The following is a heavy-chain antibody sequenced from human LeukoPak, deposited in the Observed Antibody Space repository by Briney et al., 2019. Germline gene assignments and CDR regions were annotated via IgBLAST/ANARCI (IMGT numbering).Heavy chain of an antibody. CDR1: GAAISSGDYY. V-gene: IGHV4-30-4*08. D-gene: IGHD3-22*01. CDR3: VRRESSGYYYLN. Sequence: PSETLSLTCTVSGAAISSGDYYWSCIRQPPGKGLEWIGYIHYSGSTYYSPSLKSRVTISVDRSRNQFSLKLTSVTAADTAVYYCVRRESSGYYYLNWGQGTLVTVSS. CDR2: IHYSGST. J-gene: IGHJ4*02.